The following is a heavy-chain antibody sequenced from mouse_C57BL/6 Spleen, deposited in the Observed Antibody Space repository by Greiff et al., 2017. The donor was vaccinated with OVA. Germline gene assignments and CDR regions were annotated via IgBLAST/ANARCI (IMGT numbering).Heavy chain of an antibody. D-gene: IGHD1-1*01. Sequence: EVQGVESGGGLVKPGGSLKLSCAASGFTFSDYGMHWVRQAPEKGLEWVAYISSGSSTIYYADTVKGRFTISRDNAKNTLFLQMTSLRSEDTAMYYCARGHYGSSYWYFDVWGTGTTVTVSS. CDR1: GFTFSDYG. CDR3: ARGHYGSSYWYFDV. J-gene: IGHJ1*03. V-gene: IGHV5-17*01. CDR2: ISSGSSTI.